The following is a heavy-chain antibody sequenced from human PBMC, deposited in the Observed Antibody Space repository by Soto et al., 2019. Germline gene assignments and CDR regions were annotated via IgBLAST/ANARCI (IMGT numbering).Heavy chain of an antibody. CDR3: ARGLDYSNNGWDY. D-gene: IGHD4-4*01. CDR2: IYYSGST. CDR1: GGSISSYY. J-gene: IGHJ4*02. Sequence: SETLSLTCTVSGGSISSYYWSWIRQPPGKGLEWIGYIYYSGSTYYNPSLKSRVTISVDTSKNQFSLKLSSVTAADTAVYYCARGLDYSNNGWDYWGQGTLVTVSS. V-gene: IGHV4-59*08.